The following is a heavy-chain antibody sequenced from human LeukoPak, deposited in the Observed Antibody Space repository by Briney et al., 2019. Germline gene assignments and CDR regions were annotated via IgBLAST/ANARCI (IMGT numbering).Heavy chain of an antibody. CDR1: SGSISGYY. CDR2: IFYSWST. Sequence: SETLSLTCSVSSGSISGYYWNWIRQPPGKGLEWIGQIFYSWSTTYNPSLKSPVTISVDTSKYQFSLTVRSVSAADTAVYYCTRGSPLMAVIYIFAHGGQGRLVTVSS. CDR3: TRGSPLMAVIYIFAH. J-gene: IGHJ4*02. V-gene: IGHV4-59*01. D-gene: IGHD2-8*01.